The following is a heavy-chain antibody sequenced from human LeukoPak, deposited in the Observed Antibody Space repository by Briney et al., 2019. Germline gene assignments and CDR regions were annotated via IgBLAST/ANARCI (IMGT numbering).Heavy chain of an antibody. J-gene: IGHJ4*02. D-gene: IGHD5-18*01. V-gene: IGHV4-59*01. Sequence: SETLSLTCTVSGGSISSYYWSWIRQPPGKGLEWIGYIYYSGSTNYNPSLKSRVTISVDTSKNQFSLKLSSVTAADTAVYYCARDGRGYSYGWFDYWGQGTLVTVSS. CDR3: ARDGRGYSYGWFDY. CDR2: IYYSGST. CDR1: GGSISSYY.